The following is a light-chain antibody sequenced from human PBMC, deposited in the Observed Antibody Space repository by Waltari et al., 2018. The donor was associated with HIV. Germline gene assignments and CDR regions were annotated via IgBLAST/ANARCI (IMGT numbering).Light chain of an antibody. CDR1: RSDSGGFKS. CDR3: GSSMTNVNMDV. Sequence: QSALPQPASVSGSPGQSITISCTGTRSDSGGFKSVSCYQHSPGKAPNLIIYDVSYRPSGVSNRFSGSKSGNTASLTISGLQAEDEADYYCGSSMTNVNMDVFGGGTKLTVL. V-gene: IGLV2-14*01. CDR2: DVS. J-gene: IGLJ2*01.